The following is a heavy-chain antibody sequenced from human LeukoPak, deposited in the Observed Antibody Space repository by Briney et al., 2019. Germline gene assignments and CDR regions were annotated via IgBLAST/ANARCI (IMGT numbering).Heavy chain of an antibody. Sequence: SETLSLTCAVYGRSFSGYYWTWIRQTPGKGLEWIGEINNSGITDYNPSLRSRVTISVDTSKNQFSLKLSSVTAADTAIYYCARGRYLTTSGGAAAGFLDYWGQGSLVTVST. CDR3: ARGRYLTTSGGAAAGFLDY. D-gene: IGHD6-13*01. CDR1: GRSFSGYY. V-gene: IGHV4-34*01. J-gene: IGHJ4*02. CDR2: INNSGIT.